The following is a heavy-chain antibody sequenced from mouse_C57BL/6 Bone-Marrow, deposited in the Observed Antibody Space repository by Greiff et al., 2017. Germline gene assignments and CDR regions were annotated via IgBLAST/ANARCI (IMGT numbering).Heavy chain of an antibody. Sequence: EVQLQQSGAELVRPGASVKLSCTASGFNIKDYYMHWVKQRPEQGLEWIGRIDPEDGDTEYAPKFQGKATMTADTSSNAAYLQLSSLTSEDTAVYYCTTRFYYYGSSDTYYYAMDYWGQGTSVTVSS. V-gene: IGHV14-1*01. D-gene: IGHD1-1*01. CDR1: GFNIKDYY. CDR3: TTRFYYYGSSDTYYYAMDY. CDR2: IDPEDGDT. J-gene: IGHJ4*01.